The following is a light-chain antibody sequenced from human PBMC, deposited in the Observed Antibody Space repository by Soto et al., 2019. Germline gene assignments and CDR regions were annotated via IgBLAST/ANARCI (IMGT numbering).Light chain of an antibody. CDR1: QSVSSY. CDR3: QQRSNWPIT. Sequence: EIVLTQSPATLSLSPGERATLSCRASQSVSSYLAWYQQKPGQAPRLLIYDASNRATGIPARFSGSGSGTDFTLTISSLEHEDFAVYYCQQRSNWPITLGQGTRLEIK. CDR2: DAS. J-gene: IGKJ5*01. V-gene: IGKV3-11*01.